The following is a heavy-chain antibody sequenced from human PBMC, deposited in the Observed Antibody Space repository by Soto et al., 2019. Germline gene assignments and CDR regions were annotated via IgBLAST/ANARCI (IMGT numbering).Heavy chain of an antibody. V-gene: IGHV4-39*01. CDR1: GGSISSSSYY. CDR2: IYYSGST. J-gene: IGHJ3*02. D-gene: IGHD1-26*01. Sequence: QLQLQESGPGLVKPSETLSLTCTVSGGSISSSSYYWGWIRQPPGKGLEWIGTIYYSGSTYYNPSLKSRVTISVDTSKNQFSLKLSSVTAADTAVYYCARQGSGSYNAFDIWGQRTVVTVSS. CDR3: ARQGSGSYNAFDI.